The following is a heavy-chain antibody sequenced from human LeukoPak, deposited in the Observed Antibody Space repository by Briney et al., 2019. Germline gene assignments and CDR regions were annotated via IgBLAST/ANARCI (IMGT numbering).Heavy chain of an antibody. V-gene: IGHV4-39*07. CDR2: IYYSGST. CDR1: GGSISSSSYY. D-gene: IGHD4-23*01. CDR3: ARALLDYGGKGYYFDY. J-gene: IGHJ4*02. Sequence: SETLSLTCTVSGGSISSSSYYWGWIRQPPGKGLEWIGSIYYSGSTYYNPSLKSRVTISVDTSKNQFSLKLSSVTAADTAVYYCARALLDYGGKGYYFDYWGQGTLVTVSS.